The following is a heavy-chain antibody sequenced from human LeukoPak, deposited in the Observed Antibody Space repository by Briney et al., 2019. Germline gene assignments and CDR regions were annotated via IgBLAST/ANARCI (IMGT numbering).Heavy chain of an antibody. J-gene: IGHJ5*02. CDR3: ARGSGPGENWLDP. V-gene: IGHV1-2*06. CDR2: INPNSGDT. D-gene: IGHD7-27*01. Sequence: ASVKVSCKASGYTFTDYYMHWVRQAPGQGLEWMGRINPNSGDTHYTQDFQGRVTMTRDTSISTAYMELNSRKSNDTAVYFCARGSGPGENWLDPWGQGTPVIVSS. CDR1: GYTFTDYY.